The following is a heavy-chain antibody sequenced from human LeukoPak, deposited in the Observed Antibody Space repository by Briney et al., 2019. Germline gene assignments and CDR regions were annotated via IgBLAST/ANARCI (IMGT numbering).Heavy chain of an antibody. J-gene: IGHJ4*02. V-gene: IGHV3-21*01. CDR3: ARGSAMVDY. Sequence: GGSLRLSCAASGFTFSSYSMNWVRQAPGKGLEWVSSISTSSSYIYYADSVKGRFSISRDNTKNSLYLQMNSLRAEDTAVYYCARGSAMVDYWGQGTLVTVSS. D-gene: IGHD5-18*01. CDR2: ISTSSSYI. CDR1: GFTFSSYS.